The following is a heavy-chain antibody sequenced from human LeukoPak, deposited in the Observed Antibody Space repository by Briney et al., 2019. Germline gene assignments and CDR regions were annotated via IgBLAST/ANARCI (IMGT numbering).Heavy chain of an antibody. CDR1: GFTFSSYS. V-gene: IGHV3-21*01. CDR2: ISSSSSYI. J-gene: IGHJ6*03. Sequence: GGSLRLSCAASGFTFSSYSMNWVRQAPGKGLEWVSSISSSSSYIYYADSVKGRFTISRDNAKNSLYLQMNSLRAEDTAVYYCARVNGDYGYYYYYMGVWGKGTTVTVSS. CDR3: ARVNGDYGYYYYYMGV. D-gene: IGHD4-17*01.